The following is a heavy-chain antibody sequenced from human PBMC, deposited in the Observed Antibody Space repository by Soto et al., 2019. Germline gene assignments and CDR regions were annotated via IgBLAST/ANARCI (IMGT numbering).Heavy chain of an antibody. CDR2: INHSGST. CDR1: GGSFSGYY. CDR3: ARAMTTVTTRDY. Sequence: SETLSLTCAVYGGSFSGYYWSWIRQPPGKGLEWIGEINHSGSTNYNPSLKSRVTISVDTSKNQFSLKLSSVTAADTAVYYCARAMTTVTTRDYWGQGTLVTVSS. D-gene: IGHD4-17*01. J-gene: IGHJ4*02. V-gene: IGHV4-34*01.